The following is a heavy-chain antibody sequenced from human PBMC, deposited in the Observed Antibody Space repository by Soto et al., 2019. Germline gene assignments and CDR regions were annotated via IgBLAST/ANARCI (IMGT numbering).Heavy chain of an antibody. Sequence: ASVKVSCKASGYTFTSYYMHWVRQAPGQGLEWMGIINPSGGSTSYAQKFQGRVTMTRDTSTSTVYMELSSLRSDDTAVYYCARDGARHSGSADYYYDGMDVWGQGTTVTVSS. CDR2: INPSGGST. D-gene: IGHD5-12*01. CDR3: ARDGARHSGSADYYYDGMDV. CDR1: GYTFTSYY. V-gene: IGHV1-46*01. J-gene: IGHJ6*02.